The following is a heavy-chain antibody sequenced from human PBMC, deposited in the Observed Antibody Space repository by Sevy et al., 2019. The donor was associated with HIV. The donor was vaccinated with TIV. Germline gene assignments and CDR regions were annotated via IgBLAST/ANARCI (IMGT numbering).Heavy chain of an antibody. Sequence: GGSLRLSCAVSGFSFDSYGMTWVRQAPGKGLEWVSGISGSGTRTYYADSVKGRFSISRDNSKNRLYLQMNSLRSEDTDIYCCAKGGGGHYDPDEIGYYFYYYNMDVWGKGTTVTVSS. CDR1: GFSFDSYG. V-gene: IGHV3-23*01. CDR2: ISGSGTRT. CDR3: AKGGGGHYDPDEIGYYFYYYNMDV. D-gene: IGHD3-22*01. J-gene: IGHJ6*03.